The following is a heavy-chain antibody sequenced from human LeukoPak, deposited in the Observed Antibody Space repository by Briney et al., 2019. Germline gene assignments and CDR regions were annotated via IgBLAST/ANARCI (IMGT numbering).Heavy chain of an antibody. CDR3: AKQGRNDFVDS. CDR2: SSGDGGNT. J-gene: IGHJ4*02. CDR1: GFTVSKNY. V-gene: IGHV3-23*01. Sequence: GGSLRLSCAASGFTVSKNYMSWVRQAPGKGLEWVSASSGDGGNTDYANSVKGRFTISRDNSKNTIYLQMNSLRADDTAVYYCAKQGRNDFVDSWGQGTLVTVSS. D-gene: IGHD3-3*01.